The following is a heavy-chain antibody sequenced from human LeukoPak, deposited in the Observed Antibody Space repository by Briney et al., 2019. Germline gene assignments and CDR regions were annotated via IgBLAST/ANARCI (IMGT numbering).Heavy chain of an antibody. CDR2: IKSDGSST. CDR1: GFTFSSYW. J-gene: IGHJ4*02. V-gene: IGHV3-74*01. CDR3: ARDATRGSDNDY. D-gene: IGHD2-21*02. Sequence: GGSLRLSCAVSGFTFSSYWMHWVRQAPGKGLVWVSRIKSDGSSTSYADSVKGRFTISRDNAKNTLYLQMNSLRAEDTAVYYCARDATRGSDNDYWGQGTRVIVSS.